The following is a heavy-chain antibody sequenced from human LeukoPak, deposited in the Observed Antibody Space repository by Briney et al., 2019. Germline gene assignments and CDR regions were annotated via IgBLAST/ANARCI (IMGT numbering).Heavy chain of an antibody. J-gene: IGHJ4*02. Sequence: PSETLSLTCTVSGGSISSGDYYWRWIRQPPGKGLEWIGYIYYSGSTYYNPSLKSRVTISVDTSKNQFSLKLSSVTAADTAVYYCARALRVAAAGRVLFDYWGQGTLVTVSS. V-gene: IGHV4-30-4*01. D-gene: IGHD6-13*01. CDR1: GGSISSGDYY. CDR2: IYYSGST. CDR3: ARALRVAAAGRVLFDY.